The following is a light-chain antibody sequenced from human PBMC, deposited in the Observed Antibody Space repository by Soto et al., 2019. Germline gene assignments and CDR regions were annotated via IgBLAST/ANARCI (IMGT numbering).Light chain of an antibody. Sequence: QSVLTQPPSASGTPGQRVTLSCSGSSSNIRSNTVNWYQQLPGTAPKLLIYGNNQRPSGVPDRFSASESGTSASLAISGLQSDDEADYYCATWDDSLNGRVFGGGTKLTVL. CDR2: GNN. CDR1: SSNIRSNT. J-gene: IGLJ3*02. CDR3: ATWDDSLNGRV. V-gene: IGLV1-44*01.